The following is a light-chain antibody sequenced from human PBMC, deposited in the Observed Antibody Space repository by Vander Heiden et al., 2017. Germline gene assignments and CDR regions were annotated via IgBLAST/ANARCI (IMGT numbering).Light chain of an antibody. CDR3: QQYNSPYT. V-gene: IGKV1-5*01. CDR2: DAS. CDR1: QSLGRW. J-gene: IGKJ4*01. Sequence: IPLPQAPSSLSASLGDRVTITCRASQSLGRWVAWYQQKPGKAPNLLIYDASTLESGVPSRFSGSGSGTEFTLTISSLQPDDFATYYCQQYNSPYTFGGGTRVEIK.